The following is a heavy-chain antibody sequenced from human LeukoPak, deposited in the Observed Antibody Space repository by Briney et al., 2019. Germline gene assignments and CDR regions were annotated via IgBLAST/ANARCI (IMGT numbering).Heavy chain of an antibody. CDR1: GGSISSGGYY. CDR2: IYYSGST. V-gene: IGHV4-31*03. CDR3: ARELRRYFDL. Sequence: SQTLSLTCTVSGGSISSGGYYWSWIRQHPGKGLEWIGYIYYSGSTYYNPSLKSRVTIPVDTSKNQFSLKLSSVTAAGTAVYYCARELRRYFDLWGRGTLVTVSS. J-gene: IGHJ2*01.